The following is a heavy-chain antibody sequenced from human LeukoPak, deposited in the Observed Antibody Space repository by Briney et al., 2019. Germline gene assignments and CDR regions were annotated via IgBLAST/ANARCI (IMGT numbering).Heavy chain of an antibody. D-gene: IGHD2-2*01. Sequence: GASVKVSCKATGDTFIDFSISWVRQAPGQGLEWMGGIIPIFGTTHYAQKFQGRVTITADDSTRTIYLEVNSLRSDDTAVYYCARAPSVTALRDSDIVIIPAALDYWGQGTLVTVSS. V-gene: IGHV1-69*13. CDR3: ARAPSVTALRDSDIVIIPAALDY. CDR2: IIPIFGTT. J-gene: IGHJ4*02. CDR1: GDTFIDFS.